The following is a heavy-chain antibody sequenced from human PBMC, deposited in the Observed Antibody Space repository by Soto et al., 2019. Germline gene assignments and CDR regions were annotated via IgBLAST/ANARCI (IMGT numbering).Heavy chain of an antibody. V-gene: IGHV1-69*18. CDR1: GGTFSNYA. D-gene: IGHD6-19*01. J-gene: IGHJ4*02. CDR3: ARDAGIPVVGRGTSFEY. CDR2: IIPIFASP. Sequence: QVQLVQSGAEVKKPGSSVKVSCKASGGTFSNYAITWVRQAPAQGLEWMGTIIPIFASPRYAQKFQGRVTITADDSTSTTYMDLSSLRSEDTAVYYCARDAGIPVVGRGTSFEYWGQGTLVIVSS.